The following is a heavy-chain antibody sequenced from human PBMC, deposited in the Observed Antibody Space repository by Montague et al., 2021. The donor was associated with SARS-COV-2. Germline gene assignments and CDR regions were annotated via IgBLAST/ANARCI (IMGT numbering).Heavy chain of an antibody. CDR1: GGSISSGDYY. V-gene: IGHV4-61*08. J-gene: IGHJ5*02. CDR3: ARGGDMNWFDP. D-gene: IGHD2-21*01. CDR2: IYYSGST. Sequence: SETLSLTCTVSGGSISSGDYYWSWIRQPPGKGLEWIGYIYYSGSTNYNLSLKSRVTISVDTSKNQFSLKLSSVTAADTAVYYCARGGDMNWFDPWGQGTLVTVSS.